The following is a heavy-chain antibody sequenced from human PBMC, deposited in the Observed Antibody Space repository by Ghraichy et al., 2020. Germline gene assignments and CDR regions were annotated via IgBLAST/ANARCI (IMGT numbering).Heavy chain of an antibody. D-gene: IGHD1-26*01. J-gene: IGHJ2*01. CDR3: ANSLFSYLGATTSHVDL. V-gene: IGHV3-23*01. CDR2: ISGSGGST. CDR1: GFTFSSYA. Sequence: GGSLRLSCAASGFTFSSYAMSWVRQAPGKGLEWVSAISGSGGSTYYADSVKGRFTISRDNSKNTLYLQMNSLRAEDTAVYYCANSLFSYLGATTSHVDLWGRGTLVTVSS.